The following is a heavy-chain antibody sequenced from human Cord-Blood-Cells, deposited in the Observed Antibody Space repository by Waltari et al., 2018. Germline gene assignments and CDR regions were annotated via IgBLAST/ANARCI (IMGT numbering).Heavy chain of an antibody. V-gene: IGHV3-21*01. CDR1: GFTFSSYS. CDR3: ARAVGSYYYYYGMDV. Sequence: EVQLVESGGGLVKPGGSLRLSCAASGFTFSSYSMNWVRQAPGKGLAVVASISSSSSYIYYADSVKGRFTISRDNAKNSLYLQMNSLRAEDTAVYYCARAVGSYYYYYGMDVWGQGTTVTVSS. D-gene: IGHD1-26*01. J-gene: IGHJ6*02. CDR2: ISSSSSYI.